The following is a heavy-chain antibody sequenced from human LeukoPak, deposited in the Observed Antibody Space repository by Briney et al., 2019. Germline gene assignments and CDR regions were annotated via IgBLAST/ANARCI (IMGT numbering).Heavy chain of an antibody. Sequence: ASVKVSCKASGGTFSSYAISWVRQAPGQGLEWMGGIIPIFGTANYAQKFQGRVTITADESTSTAYMELSSLRSEDTAVYYCARGVCSSTSCYIEDAFDIWGQGTMVTVSS. CDR3: ARGVCSSTSCYIEDAFDI. V-gene: IGHV1-69*13. D-gene: IGHD2-2*02. J-gene: IGHJ3*02. CDR2: IIPIFGTA. CDR1: GGTFSSYA.